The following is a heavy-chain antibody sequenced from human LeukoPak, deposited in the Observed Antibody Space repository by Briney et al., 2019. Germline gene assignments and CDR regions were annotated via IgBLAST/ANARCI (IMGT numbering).Heavy chain of an antibody. CDR1: GYSISSGYY. V-gene: IGHV4-61*01. CDR3: ARDRAVAGTFDP. J-gene: IGHJ5*02. CDR2: IYYSGST. Sequence: SETLSLTCAVSGYSISSGYYWGWIRQPPGNGLEWIGYIYYSGSTNYNPSLKSRVTISVDTSKNQFSLKLSSVTAADTAVYYCARDRAVAGTFDPWGQGTLVTVSS. D-gene: IGHD6-19*01.